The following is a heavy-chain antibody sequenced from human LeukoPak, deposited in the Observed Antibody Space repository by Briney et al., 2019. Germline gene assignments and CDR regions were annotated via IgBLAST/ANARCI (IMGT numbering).Heavy chain of an antibody. D-gene: IGHD3-3*01. CDR3: ARREYYDFWTGYPY. CDR1: GYTFTNYW. CDR2: TYPGDSAT. Sequence: GESLKISCKASGYTFTNYWIAWVRQMPGKGLEWMGVTYPGDSATTYSPSFQGQVTISADKSINTAYLQWSSLKASDSAIYYCARREYYDFWTGYPYWGQGNLVTVSS. V-gene: IGHV5-51*01. J-gene: IGHJ4*02.